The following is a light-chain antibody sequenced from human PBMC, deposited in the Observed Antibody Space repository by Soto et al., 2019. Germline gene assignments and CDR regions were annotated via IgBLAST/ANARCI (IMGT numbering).Light chain of an antibody. Sequence: IQLTQSPSSLSASVGDRVTITCRASQGISSYLNWYQQKPGKAPKLLIYAASSLQSGVPSRFSGSGSGTDFTLTISSLQTEDFATYYCQQSYSTPPTFGQGTKVDIK. CDR1: QGISSY. J-gene: IGKJ1*01. V-gene: IGKV1-39*01. CDR3: QQSYSTPPT. CDR2: AAS.